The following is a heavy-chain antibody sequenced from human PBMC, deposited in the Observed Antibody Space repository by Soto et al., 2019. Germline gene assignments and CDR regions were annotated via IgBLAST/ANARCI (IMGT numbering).Heavy chain of an antibody. Sequence: ALRLSCAASGFTFSSYAMSWVRQAPGKGLEWVSAISGSGGSTYYADSVKGRFTISRDNSKNTLYLQMNSLRAEDTAVYYCAKEKSSSSWYNWFDPWGQGTLVTVSS. CDR3: AKEKSSSSWYNWFDP. J-gene: IGHJ5*02. V-gene: IGHV3-23*01. CDR1: GFTFSSYA. D-gene: IGHD6-13*01. CDR2: ISGSGGST.